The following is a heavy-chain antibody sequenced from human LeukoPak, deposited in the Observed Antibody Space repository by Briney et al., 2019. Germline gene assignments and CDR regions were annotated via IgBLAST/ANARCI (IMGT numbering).Heavy chain of an antibody. J-gene: IGHJ5*02. CDR3: ARGLTLRYDFWSGYYTRNWFDP. Sequence: GESLKISCKGSGYSFTSYWIGWVRQMPGKGLEWMGIIYPGDSDTRYSPSFQGQVTISADKSISTAYLQWSSLKASDTAMYYCARGLTLRYDFWSGYYTRNWFDPWGQGTLVTVSS. CDR1: GYSFTSYW. D-gene: IGHD3-3*01. V-gene: IGHV5-51*01. CDR2: IYPGDSDT.